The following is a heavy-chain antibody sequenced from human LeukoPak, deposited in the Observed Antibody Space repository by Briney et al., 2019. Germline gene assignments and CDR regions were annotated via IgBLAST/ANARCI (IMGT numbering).Heavy chain of an antibody. D-gene: IGHD3-9*01. CDR2: IYYSGST. Sequence: PSETLSLTCTVSGGSISSSSYYWGWIRQPPGKGLEWIGSIYYSGSTYYNPSLKSRVTISVDTSKNQFSLKLSSVTAADTAVYYCARDHWLYSGKTWYYDGLDVWGQGTTVTVSS. J-gene: IGHJ6*02. CDR1: GGSISSSSYY. V-gene: IGHV4-39*07. CDR3: ARDHWLYSGKTWYYDGLDV.